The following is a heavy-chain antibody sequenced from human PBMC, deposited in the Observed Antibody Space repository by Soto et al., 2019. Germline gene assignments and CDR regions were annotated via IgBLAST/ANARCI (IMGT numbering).Heavy chain of an antibody. D-gene: IGHD3-10*01. CDR1: GGSFSGYY. CDR2: INHSGST. J-gene: IGHJ5*02. Sequence: SETLSLTCAVYGGSFSGYYWSWIRQPPGKGLEWIGEINHSGSTNYNPALKSRGNISVDTSKNQFSLKLSSVTAADTAVYYCARGPLYYYGSGSYFQAFNNWFDPWGQGTLVTVSS. CDR3: ARGPLYYYGSGSYFQAFNNWFDP. V-gene: IGHV4-34*01.